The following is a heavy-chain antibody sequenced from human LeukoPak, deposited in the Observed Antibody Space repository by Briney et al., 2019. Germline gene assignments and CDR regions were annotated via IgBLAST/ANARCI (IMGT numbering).Heavy chain of an antibody. CDR2: ISAYNGNT. CDR1: GYTFTSYG. Sequence: ASVKVSCKASGYTFTSYGISWVRQAPGQGLEWMGWISAYNGNTNYAQKLQGRVTMTTDTSTSTAYMELRSLRSDDTAVYYCARLQLTPLWFGETSWFDPWGQGTLVTVSS. V-gene: IGHV1-18*01. CDR3: ARLQLTPLWFGETSWFDP. J-gene: IGHJ5*02. D-gene: IGHD3-10*01.